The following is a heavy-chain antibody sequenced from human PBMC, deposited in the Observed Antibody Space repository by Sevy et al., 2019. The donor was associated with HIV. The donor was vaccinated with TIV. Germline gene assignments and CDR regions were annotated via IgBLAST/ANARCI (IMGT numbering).Heavy chain of an antibody. D-gene: IGHD6-19*01. V-gene: IGHV3-23*01. CDR3: AKDGGYSSGWYELGYFDV. Sequence: GGSLRLSCAASGFTFSSYAMSWVRQAPGKGLEWVSDISGSGGSTYYADSVKGRFTISRDNSKNTLYLQMNSLRAEDTAVYYCAKDGGYSSGWYELGYFDVWGRGTLVTVSS. CDR1: GFTFSSYA. CDR2: ISGSGGST. J-gene: IGHJ2*01.